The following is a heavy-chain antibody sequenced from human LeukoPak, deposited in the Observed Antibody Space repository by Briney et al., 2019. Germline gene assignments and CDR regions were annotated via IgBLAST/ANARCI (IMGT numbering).Heavy chain of an antibody. V-gene: IGHV3-74*01. CDR1: GFTFSTYW. CDR3: ARDLLLWFGELLGHGMDV. Sequence: GGSLRLSCVASGFTFSTYWMHWVRQAPGKGLEWVSRLNSDGGSTSYADSVRGRFTISRDNAKNTLYLEMNSLRAEDTAVYYCARDLLLWFGELLGHGMDVWGQGTTVTVSS. J-gene: IGHJ6*02. CDR2: LNSDGGST. D-gene: IGHD3-10*01.